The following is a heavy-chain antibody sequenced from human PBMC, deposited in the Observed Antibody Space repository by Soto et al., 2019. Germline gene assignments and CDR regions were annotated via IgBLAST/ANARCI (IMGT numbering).Heavy chain of an antibody. V-gene: IGHV3-66*01. J-gene: IGHJ6*03. Sequence: EVQLVESGGGLVQPGGSLRLSCAASGFTVSSNYMSWVRQAPGKGLEWVSVIYSGGSTYYADSVKGRFTISRDNSKNTLYLQMNSLRAEGTAVYYCARDYDYIWGSYRNYYYYMDVWGKGTTVTVSS. D-gene: IGHD3-16*01. CDR3: ARDYDYIWGSYRNYYYYMDV. CDR2: IYSGGST. CDR1: GFTVSSNY.